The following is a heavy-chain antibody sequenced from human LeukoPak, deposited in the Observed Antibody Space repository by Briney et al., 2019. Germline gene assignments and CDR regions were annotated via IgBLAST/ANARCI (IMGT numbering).Heavy chain of an antibody. CDR1: GGSFSGYY. CDR3: ARVPTRRWLHLIYFDY. Sequence: SETLSLTCAVYGGSFSGYYWSWIRQPPGKGLEWIGEINHSGSTNYNPSLKSRVTISVDTSKNQFSLKLSSVTAADTAVYYCARVPTRRWLHLIYFDYWGQGTLVTVSS. J-gene: IGHJ4*02. V-gene: IGHV4-34*01. D-gene: IGHD5-24*01. CDR2: INHSGST.